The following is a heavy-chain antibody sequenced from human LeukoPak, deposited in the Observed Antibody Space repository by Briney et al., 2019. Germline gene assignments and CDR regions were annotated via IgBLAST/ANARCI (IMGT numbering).Heavy chain of an antibody. J-gene: IGHJ5*02. V-gene: IGHV4-59*08. D-gene: IGHD3-22*01. Sequence: SETLSLTCTVSGVSISSYYWSWIRQPPGKGLEWIGYIYYSGSTNYNPSLKSRVTISVDTSKNQFSLKLSSVTAADTAVYYCARDITMIGWFDPWGQGTLVTVSS. CDR1: GVSISSYY. CDR2: IYYSGST. CDR3: ARDITMIGWFDP.